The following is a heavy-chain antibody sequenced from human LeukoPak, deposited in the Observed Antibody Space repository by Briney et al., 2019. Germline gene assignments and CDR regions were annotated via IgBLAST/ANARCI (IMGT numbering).Heavy chain of an antibody. CDR2: ISYDGSNK. D-gene: IGHD1-26*01. J-gene: IGHJ4*02. CDR3: AKGGIVGATVVYFDY. CDR1: GFTFSSYG. V-gene: IGHV3-30*18. Sequence: GGSLRLSCAASGFTFSSYGMHWVRQAPGKGLEWVAVISYDGSNKYYADSVKGRFTISRDNSKNTLYLQMNSLRAEDTAVYYCAKGGIVGATVVYFDYWGQGTLVTVSS.